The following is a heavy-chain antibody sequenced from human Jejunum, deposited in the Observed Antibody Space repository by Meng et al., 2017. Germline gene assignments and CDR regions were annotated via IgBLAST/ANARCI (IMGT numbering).Heavy chain of an antibody. CDR2: ISGRGSAI. CDR1: GFSFSDFY. D-gene: IGHD3-16*01. V-gene: IGHV3-11*01. CDR3: ARDHLPFGWFDP. Sequence: VQRGGSGGGSVKPGGSLGLSCAASGFSFSDFYMTWIRQAPGKGLEWVAYISGRGSAIYYADSVRGRFIISRDNAKNSVDLQMNSLRAEDTAVYYCARDHLPFGWFDPWGQGTLVTVSS. J-gene: IGHJ5*02.